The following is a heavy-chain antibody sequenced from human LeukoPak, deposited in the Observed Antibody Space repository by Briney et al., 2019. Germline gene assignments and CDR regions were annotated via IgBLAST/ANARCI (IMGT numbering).Heavy chain of an antibody. CDR3: ARAVSSGYTIDY. V-gene: IGHV4-59*08. J-gene: IGHJ4*02. CDR2: IYYSGST. Sequence: KPSETLSLTCTVSGGSISSYYWSWIRQPPGKGLEWIGYIYYSGSTNYNPSLKSRVTISVDTSKNQFSLKLSSVTAADTAVYYCARAVSSGYTIDYWGQGTLVTVSS. CDR1: GGSISSYY. D-gene: IGHD3-22*01.